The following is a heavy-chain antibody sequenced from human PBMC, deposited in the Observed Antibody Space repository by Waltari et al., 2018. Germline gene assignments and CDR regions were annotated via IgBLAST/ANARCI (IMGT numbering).Heavy chain of an antibody. CDR3: ARGDYDFLTGYFDY. CDR2: INTNTGNP. V-gene: IGHV7-4-1*04. J-gene: IGHJ4*02. Sequence: QVQLVQSGSKLKKPGASVDVSWRASGYTFTRSAMNWVRQATGQGLEWMGWINTNTGNPTSAQGFTGRFVVSFDTSVSLALLKISRLNAEDTVSYYCARGDYDFLTGYFDYWGQGTLVTVSS. CDR1: GYTFTRSA. D-gene: IGHD3-9*01.